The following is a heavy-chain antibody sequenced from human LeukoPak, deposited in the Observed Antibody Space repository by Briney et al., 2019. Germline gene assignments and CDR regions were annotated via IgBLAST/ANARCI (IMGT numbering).Heavy chain of an antibody. CDR1: GYRFTNYW. Sequence: GDSLKISCKGSGYRFTNYWISWVRQLHGKSLEWMGIIYPGDSDTRYSPSFQGQVTISADKSITTAYLQRSSLKASDTVMYYCAIGGDSSTSCYRCFDFWGQGTLVTVSS. J-gene: IGHJ4*02. V-gene: IGHV5-51*01. D-gene: IGHD2-2*02. CDR2: IYPGDSDT. CDR3: AIGGDSSTSCYRCFDF.